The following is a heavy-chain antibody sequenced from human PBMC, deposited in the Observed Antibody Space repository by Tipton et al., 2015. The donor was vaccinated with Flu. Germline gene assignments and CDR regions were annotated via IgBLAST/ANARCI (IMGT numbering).Heavy chain of an antibody. CDR1: GFTFDAYV. V-gene: IGHV3-43*02. J-gene: IGHJ6*02. CDR2: IIGNGGST. Sequence: SLRLSCVASGFTFDAYVMHWVRQAPGKGLEWVSLIIGNGGSTYYADSVKGRFTISRDNSKNSLFLQMSGLRSDDTALYYCAKGSHYDYSAYGMDVWGPGTTVTVSS. CDR3: AKGSHYDYSAYGMDV. D-gene: IGHD3-3*01.